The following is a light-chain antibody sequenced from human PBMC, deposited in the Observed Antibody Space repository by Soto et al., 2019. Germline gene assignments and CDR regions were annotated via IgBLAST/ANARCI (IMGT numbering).Light chain of an antibody. CDR2: GNT. Sequence: QAVVTQPPSVSGAPGQRVTISCTGSSSNIGAGYDVHWYQQLPGTAPKLLIYGNTNRPSGVPDRFSGSKSGTSASLAITGLQAEDEADYYCQSYDSSLGGSGVFGTGTKLTVL. CDR1: SSNIGAGYD. CDR3: QSYDSSLGGSGV. J-gene: IGLJ1*01. V-gene: IGLV1-40*01.